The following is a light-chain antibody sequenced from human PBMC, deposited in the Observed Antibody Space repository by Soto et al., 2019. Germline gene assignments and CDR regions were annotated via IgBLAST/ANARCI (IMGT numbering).Light chain of an antibody. CDR3: QQYNSYSVT. CDR2: DAS. V-gene: IGKV1-5*01. Sequence: DIQMTQSPSTLSASIGDRVTITCRASESIRTWLAWYQHKPGKAPKFLIYDASSLESGVPSRFSGRGSGTEFTLTISSLQPDDFATYYCQQYNSYSVTFGQGTRLEIK. CDR1: ESIRTW. J-gene: IGKJ5*01.